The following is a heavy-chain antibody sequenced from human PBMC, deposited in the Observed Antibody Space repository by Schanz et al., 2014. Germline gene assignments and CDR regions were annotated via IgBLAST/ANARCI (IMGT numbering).Heavy chain of an antibody. J-gene: IGHJ6*02. Sequence: QEQLVESGGGAVQPGRSLRLSCAASGFTFSDYYMTWIRQAPGKGLEWVSHISGSSIHKNYADSVKGRFSISRDNGETSVYLQINSLRVEDTAVYYCARFLARYQYYGVDVWGQGTTVIVSS. CDR1: GFTFSDYY. CDR2: ISGSSIHK. V-gene: IGHV3-11*05. D-gene: IGHD3-3*01. CDR3: ARFLARYQYYGVDV.